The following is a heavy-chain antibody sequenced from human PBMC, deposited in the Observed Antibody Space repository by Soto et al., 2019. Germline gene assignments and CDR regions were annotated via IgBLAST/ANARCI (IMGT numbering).Heavy chain of an antibody. CDR2: IIPIFGTA. V-gene: IGHV1-69*13. Sequence: GASVKVSCKASGGTFSSYAISWVRQAPGQGLEWMGGIIPIFGTANYAQKFQGRVTITADESTSTAYMELSSLRSEDTAVYYCARDHVDTAMVAYFDYWGQGTLVTVSS. CDR3: ARDHVDTAMVAYFDY. D-gene: IGHD5-18*01. J-gene: IGHJ4*02. CDR1: GGTFSSYA.